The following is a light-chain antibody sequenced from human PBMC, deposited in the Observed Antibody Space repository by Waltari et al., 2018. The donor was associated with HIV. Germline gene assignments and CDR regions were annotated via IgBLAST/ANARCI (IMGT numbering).Light chain of an antibody. CDR1: RSDVGGYNY. CDR2: EVS. Sequence: QSALTQPASVSGSPGQSITIYCPGTRSDVGGYNYVSRYQQHPGKAPKLMIYEVSNRPSGVSNRCSGSKSGNTASLTIAGLQAEDEADYYCSAYTSSSTYVVFGGGTKLTVL. J-gene: IGLJ2*01. V-gene: IGLV2-14*01. CDR3: SAYTSSSTYVV.